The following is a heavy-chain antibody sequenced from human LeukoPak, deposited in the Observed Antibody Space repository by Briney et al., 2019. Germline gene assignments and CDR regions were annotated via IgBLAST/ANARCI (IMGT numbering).Heavy chain of an antibody. CDR3: ATYQTAAGTGHDY. V-gene: IGHV4-31*03. D-gene: IGHD6-13*01. CDR2: IYYSGST. Sequence: SETLSLTCTVSGGSISSGGYSWSWIRQHPGKGLERIGYIYYSGSTYYNPSLKSRVTISVDTSKNQFSLKLSSVTAADTAVYYCATYQTAAGTGHDYWGQGTLVTVSS. J-gene: IGHJ4*02. CDR1: GGSISSGGYS.